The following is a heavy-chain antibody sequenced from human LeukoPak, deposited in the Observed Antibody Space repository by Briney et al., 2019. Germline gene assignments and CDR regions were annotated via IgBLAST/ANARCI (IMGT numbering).Heavy chain of an antibody. CDR3: AGAPNAYFFDY. CDR2: ISATGTT. J-gene: IGHJ4*02. CDR1: GASINSDY. Sequence: SETLSLTCTVSGASINSDYWSWFRQSAGKRLEWIGRISATGTTNYNPSLRSRVTMSLDTSKNQFSLRVNSVTAADTAVYYCAGAPNAYFFDYWGQGALVTVSS. V-gene: IGHV4-4*07.